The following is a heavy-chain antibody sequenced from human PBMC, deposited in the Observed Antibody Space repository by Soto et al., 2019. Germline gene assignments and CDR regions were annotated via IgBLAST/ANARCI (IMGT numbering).Heavy chain of an antibody. CDR1: GGTFSSYA. D-gene: IGHD3-3*01. CDR3: ARGSQGSVGXVEFESGMDV. V-gene: IGHV1-69*13. CDR2: IIPIFGTA. Sequence: SVKVSCXASGGTFSSYAXSWVRQAPGQGLEWMGGIIPIFGTANYAQKFQGRVTITADESTSTAYMELSSLRSEDTAVYYGARGSQGSVGXVEFESGMDVXGQGTTXTXCS. J-gene: IGHJ6*02.